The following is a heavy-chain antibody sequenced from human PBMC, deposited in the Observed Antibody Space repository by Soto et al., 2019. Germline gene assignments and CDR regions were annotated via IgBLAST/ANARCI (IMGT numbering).Heavy chain of an antibody. D-gene: IGHD3-3*01. CDR3: ARDRGKTKYDFWSGYAYYFDY. V-gene: IGHV1-69*13. J-gene: IGHJ4*02. CDR1: GGTFSSYA. Sequence: SVKVSCKASGGTFSSYAISWVRQAPGQGLEWMGGIIPIFGTANYAQKFQGRVTITADESTSTAYMELSSLRSEDTAVYYCARDRGKTKYDFWSGYAYYFDYRGQGTLVTVSS. CDR2: IIPIFGTA.